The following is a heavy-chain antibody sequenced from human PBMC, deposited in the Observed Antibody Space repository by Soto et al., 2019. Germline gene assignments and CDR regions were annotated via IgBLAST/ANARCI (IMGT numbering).Heavy chain of an antibody. CDR1: GFTFSSYA. V-gene: IGHV3-66*01. J-gene: IGHJ3*02. CDR2: IYSGGST. CDR3: ASLPPFFWSGFTDAFDI. D-gene: IGHD3-3*01. Sequence: PGGSLRLSCAASGFTFSSYAMHWVRQAPGKGLEWVSVIYSGGSTYYADSVKGRFTISRDNSKNTLYLQMNSLRAEDTAVYYCASLPPFFWSGFTDAFDICGQGTMVPVSS.